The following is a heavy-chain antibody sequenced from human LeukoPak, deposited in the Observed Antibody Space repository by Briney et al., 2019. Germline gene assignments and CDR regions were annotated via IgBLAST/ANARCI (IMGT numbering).Heavy chain of an antibody. Sequence: ASVKVSCEVSGYTLTELSMHWVRQAPGKGLEWMGGFDPEDGETIYAQKFQGRVTMTEDTSTDTAYMELSSLRSEDTAVYYCATERYYYGSGRGGDWFDPWGQGTLVTVSS. CDR2: FDPEDGET. V-gene: IGHV1-24*01. CDR3: ATERYYYGSGRGGDWFDP. CDR1: GYTLTELS. D-gene: IGHD3-10*01. J-gene: IGHJ5*02.